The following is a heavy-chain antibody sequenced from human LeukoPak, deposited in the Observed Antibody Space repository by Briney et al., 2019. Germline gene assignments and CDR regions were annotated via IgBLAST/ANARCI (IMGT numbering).Heavy chain of an antibody. J-gene: IGHJ4*02. CDR2: IYYSGST. Sequence: PSETLSLTCTVSGGSISSGGYYWSWIRQHPGKGLEWIGYIYYSGSTYYNPSLKSRVIISVDTSKNQFSLKLSSVTAADTAVYYCARVNRFDDYVWGSYRHAIYFDYWGQGTLVTVSS. V-gene: IGHV4-31*03. D-gene: IGHD3-16*02. CDR1: GGSISSGGYY. CDR3: ARVNRFDDYVWGSYRHAIYFDY.